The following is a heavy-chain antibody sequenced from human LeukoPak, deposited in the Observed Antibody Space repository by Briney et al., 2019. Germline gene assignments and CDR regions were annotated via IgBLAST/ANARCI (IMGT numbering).Heavy chain of an antibody. J-gene: IGHJ4*02. CDR2: IVVGSGNT. Sequence: TSVKVSCKASGFTFTSSAVQWVRQARGQRLEWIGWIVVGSGNTNYAQKFQERVTITRDMSTSTAYMELSSLRSEDTAVYYCARDDPSGSYYPLFDYWGQGTLVTVSS. D-gene: IGHD1-26*01. V-gene: IGHV1-58*01. CDR1: GFTFTSSA. CDR3: ARDDPSGSYYPLFDY.